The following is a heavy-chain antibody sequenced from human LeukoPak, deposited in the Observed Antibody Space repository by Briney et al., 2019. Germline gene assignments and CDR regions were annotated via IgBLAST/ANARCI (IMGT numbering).Heavy chain of an antibody. CDR2: IYYSGST. CDR1: GGSISSYY. CDR3: ARDSQYYFDY. J-gene: IGHJ4*02. Sequence: PSETLSLTCTVPGGSISSYYWSWIRQPPGKGLEWIGYIYYSGSTNYNPSLKSRVTISVDTSRNQFSMNLNSVTAADTAVYYCARDSQYYFDYWGQGTLVTVSS. V-gene: IGHV4-59*12.